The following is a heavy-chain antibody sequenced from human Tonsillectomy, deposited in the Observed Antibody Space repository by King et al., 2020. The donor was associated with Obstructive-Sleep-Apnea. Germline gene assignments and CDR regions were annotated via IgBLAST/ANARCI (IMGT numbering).Heavy chain of an antibody. CDR3: VKNRPDDY. CDR1: GFIFSNYA. V-gene: IGHV3-64D*06. CDR2: ISPDGGGL. J-gene: IGHJ4*02. Sequence: VQLVESGGGLVQPGGSLRLSCSASGFIFSNYAMHWFRQAPGKGLEVVSRISPDGGGLYYSDSVKGRFTIFRDNSKHTLDLQMNSLRPEDTAVYYCVKNRPDDYWGQGTLV.